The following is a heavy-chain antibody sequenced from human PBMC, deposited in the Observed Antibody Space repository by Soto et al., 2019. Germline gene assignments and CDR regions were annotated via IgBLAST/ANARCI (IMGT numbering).Heavy chain of an antibody. V-gene: IGHV4-31*03. CDR1: GGSISSGGYY. Sequence: PSETLSLTCTVSGGSISSGGYYWSWIRQHPGKGLEWIGYIYYSGSTYYNPSLKSRVTISVDTSKNQFSLKLSSVNAADTAVYYCARVGLKEYGMDVWGQGNRVTVSS. CDR3: ARVGLKEYGMDV. CDR2: IYYSGST. J-gene: IGHJ6*02.